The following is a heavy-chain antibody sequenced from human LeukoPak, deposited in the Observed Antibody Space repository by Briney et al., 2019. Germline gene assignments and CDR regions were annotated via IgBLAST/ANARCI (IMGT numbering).Heavy chain of an antibody. CDR1: GFTFSSYG. CDR3: AKNRRIFGRTLQRHYMDV. D-gene: IGHD3-3*01. V-gene: IGHV3-30*02. CDR2: MTYDGSKR. Sequence: GSLRLSCVVSGFTFSSYGMHWVRQAPGKGLEWVAFMTYDGSKRPYADSVKGRFTISRDNSKNTLYLQMDGLRPEDTAVYYCAKNRRIFGRTLQRHYMDVWGKGTTVAVSS. J-gene: IGHJ6*03.